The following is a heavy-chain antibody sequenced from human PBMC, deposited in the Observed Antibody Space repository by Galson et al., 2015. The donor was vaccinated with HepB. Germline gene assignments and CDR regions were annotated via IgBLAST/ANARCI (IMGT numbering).Heavy chain of an antibody. CDR1: GFTFSSYA. J-gene: IGHJ6*02. Sequence: SLRLSCAASGFTFSSYAMSWVRQAPGKGLEWVSGISGSGGRTYYADSVKGRFTISRDNSKNTLYLQMNSLRAEDTAVYYCAKSDYYDSSGYPYYYYYGMDVWGQGTPVTVSS. V-gene: IGHV3-23*01. CDR2: ISGSGGRT. CDR3: AKSDYYDSSGYPYYYYYGMDV. D-gene: IGHD3-22*01.